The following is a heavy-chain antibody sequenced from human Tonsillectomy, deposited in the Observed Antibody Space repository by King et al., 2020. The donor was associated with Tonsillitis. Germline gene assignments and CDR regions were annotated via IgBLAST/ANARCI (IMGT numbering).Heavy chain of an antibody. Sequence: QLVQSGAEVKKPGSSVKVSCKASGGTFSSYAISWVRQAPGQGLEWMGRIIPILGIANYAQKFQGRVTITADKSTSTAYMELSSLRSEDTAVYYCTRGTYYYDSSGYYGEDYFDYWGQGTLVTVSS. CDR1: GGTFSSYA. V-gene: IGHV1-69*04. CDR3: TRGTYYYDSSGYYGEDYFDY. CDR2: IIPILGIA. J-gene: IGHJ4*02. D-gene: IGHD3-22*01.